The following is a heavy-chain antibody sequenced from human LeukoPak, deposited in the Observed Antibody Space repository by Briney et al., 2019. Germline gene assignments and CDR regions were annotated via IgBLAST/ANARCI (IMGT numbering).Heavy chain of an antibody. CDR1: GGSISNYY. CDR2: IYSAGST. V-gene: IGHV4-4*07. D-gene: IGHD6-6*01. Sequence: SETLSLTCTVSGGSISNYYWSWIRQPAGKGLEWIGRIYSAGSTNYNPSLKSRVTMSVDTSKNQFSLKLSSVTAADTAVYYCARHSAYSSSSRGKYFQHWGQGTLVTVSS. CDR3: ARHSAYSSSSRGKYFQH. J-gene: IGHJ1*01.